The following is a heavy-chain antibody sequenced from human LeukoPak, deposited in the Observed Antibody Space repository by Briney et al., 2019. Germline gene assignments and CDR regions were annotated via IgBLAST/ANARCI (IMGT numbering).Heavy chain of an antibody. CDR2: ISSSGITI. Sequence: PGGSLRLSCAASGFTFSSYEMNWVRQATGKGLEWVSYISSSGITIYYADSVKGRFTISRDNAKNSLNLQMNSLRAEDTAVYYCASSITMVRVFDYWGQGTLVTVSS. CDR3: ASSITMVRVFDY. CDR1: GFTFSSYE. J-gene: IGHJ4*02. V-gene: IGHV3-48*03. D-gene: IGHD3-10*01.